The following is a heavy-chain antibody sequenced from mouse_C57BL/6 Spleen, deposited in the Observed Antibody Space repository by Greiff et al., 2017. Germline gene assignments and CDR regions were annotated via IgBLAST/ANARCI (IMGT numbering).Heavy chain of an antibody. CDR3: AREGYDGYYDAMDY. V-gene: IGHV3-6*01. CDR2: ISYDGSH. Sequence: EVQLQQSGPGLVKPSPSLSLTCSVTGYSFPSCYYWYWIRQFPGNKLEWMGYISYDGSHNYNPSLKNRISITRDTYKTQFFLKWNSVTTEDTATYYCAREGYDGYYDAMDYWGQGTSVTVSS. CDR1: GYSFPSCYY. J-gene: IGHJ4*01. D-gene: IGHD2-3*01.